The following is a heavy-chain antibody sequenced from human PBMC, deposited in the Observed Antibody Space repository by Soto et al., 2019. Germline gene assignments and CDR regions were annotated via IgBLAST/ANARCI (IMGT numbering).Heavy chain of an antibody. CDR3: ARGNPPAVAGTLDY. D-gene: IGHD6-19*01. CDR1: GGSISSYY. V-gene: IGHV4-4*07. J-gene: IGHJ4*02. Sequence: SETLSLTCTVSGGSISSYYWSWIRQPAGKGLEWIGRIYTSGSTNYNPSLKSRVTISVDTSKNQFSLKLSSVTAADTAVYYCARGNPPAVAGTLDYWGQGTLVTVSS. CDR2: IYTSGST.